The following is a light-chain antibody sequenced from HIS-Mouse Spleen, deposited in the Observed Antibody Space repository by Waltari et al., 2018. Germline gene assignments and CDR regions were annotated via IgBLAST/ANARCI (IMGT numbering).Light chain of an antibody. Sequence: QSALTQPPSASGSPGQSVTISCPGTSSDAGGYNYVPWYQQHPGKAPKLMVYEGSKRPSGVTDRFSGSKSGNTASLTVSGLQAEDEADYYCSSYAGSNNLVFGGGTKLTVL. CDR3: SSYAGSNNLV. CDR2: EGS. CDR1: SSDAGGYNY. J-gene: IGLJ2*01. V-gene: IGLV2-8*01.